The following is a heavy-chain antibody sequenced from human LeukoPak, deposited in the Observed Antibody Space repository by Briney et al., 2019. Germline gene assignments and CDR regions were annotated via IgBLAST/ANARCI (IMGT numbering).Heavy chain of an antibody. V-gene: IGHV4-34*01. D-gene: IGHD3-16*02. Sequence: SSETLSLTCAVYGGSFSGYYWSWIRQPPGKGLEWIGEINHSGSTNYNPSLKSRVTISVDTSKNQFSLKLSSVTAADTAVYYCARVTGYVWGSYRFDPWGQGTLVTVSS. J-gene: IGHJ5*02. CDR1: GGSFSGYY. CDR2: INHSGST. CDR3: ARVTGYVWGSYRFDP.